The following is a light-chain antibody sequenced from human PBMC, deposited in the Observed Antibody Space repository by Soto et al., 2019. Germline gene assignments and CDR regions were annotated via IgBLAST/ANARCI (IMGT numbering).Light chain of an antibody. J-gene: IGLJ3*02. CDR3: EAWDDSLSGPV. V-gene: IGLV1-47*01. CDR1: SSNIGSNY. CDR2: RNN. Sequence: SVLTQPTSASGTPGQRVTISCSGSSSNIGSNYVYWYQQLPGTAPKLLIYRNNQRPSGVPDRFSGSKSGTSASLAISGLRSEDEADYYCEAWDDSLSGPVFGGGTKVTVL.